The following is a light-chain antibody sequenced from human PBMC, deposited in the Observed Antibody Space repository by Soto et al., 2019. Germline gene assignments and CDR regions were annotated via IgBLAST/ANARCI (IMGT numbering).Light chain of an antibody. Sequence: EIVMTQSPATLSVSPGERATLSFRASQSVSSNLAWYQQKPGQAPRLLIYGASTRATGIPARFSGSGSGTEFTLTISSLQSEDFAVYYCQQYNNWPPLTFGGGTNVEIK. V-gene: IGKV3-15*01. J-gene: IGKJ4*01. CDR2: GAS. CDR1: QSVSSN. CDR3: QQYNNWPPLT.